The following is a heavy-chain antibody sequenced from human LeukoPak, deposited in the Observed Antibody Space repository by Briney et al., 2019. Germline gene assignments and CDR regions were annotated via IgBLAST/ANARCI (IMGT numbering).Heavy chain of an antibody. CDR1: GGSISSYY. V-gene: IGHV4-59*01. J-gene: IGHJ4*02. CDR3: ARGKGYFDY. CDR2: IYYSGST. Sequence: SETLSLTCTVSGGSISSYYWSWIRQPPGKGLEWIGYIYYSGSTNYNPSLKSRVTISVDTSENQFSLNLKSVTAADTAVYYCARGKGYFDYWGQGTLVTVSS.